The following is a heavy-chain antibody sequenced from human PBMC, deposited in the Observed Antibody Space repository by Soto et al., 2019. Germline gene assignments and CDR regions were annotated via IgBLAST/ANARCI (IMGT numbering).Heavy chain of an antibody. V-gene: IGHV4-38-2*02. CDR1: GYSISSGYY. CDR3: ARDRYAGFDP. Sequence: SETLSLTCAVSGYSISSGYYWGWIRQPPGKGLEWIGSIYHSGSTYYSPSLKSRVTISVDTSKNQFSLKLSSVTAADTAVYYCARDRYAGFDPWGQGTLVTVS. D-gene: IGHD2-8*01. J-gene: IGHJ5*02. CDR2: IYHSGST.